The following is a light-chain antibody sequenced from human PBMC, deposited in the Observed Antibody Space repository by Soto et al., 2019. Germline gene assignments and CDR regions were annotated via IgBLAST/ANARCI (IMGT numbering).Light chain of an antibody. J-gene: IGLJ3*02. V-gene: IGLV2-14*01. CDR1: SSDIGTYNY. Sequence: QSALTQPASVSGSPGQSITISCTGTSSDIGTYNYVSWYQQHPGKAPKLMIYEVSYRPSGVSNRFSGSKSGNTASLTTSALQAEDEADYYCNSYTSVSTWVFGGGTKLTVL. CDR3: NSYTSVSTWV. CDR2: EVS.